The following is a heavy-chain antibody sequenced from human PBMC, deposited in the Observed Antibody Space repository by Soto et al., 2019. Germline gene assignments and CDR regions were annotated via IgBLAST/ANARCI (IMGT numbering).Heavy chain of an antibody. CDR2: ISASGSYT. Sequence: QVHLVESGGGLVKPGGSLRLSCAASGFTFSDHYMSWIRQAPGKGLEWIAYISASGSYTNYADFLKGRSSISRDNANNSLYLQMNSLRDEDTAVYFCARDKGYAAAADSWGQGTLVTVSS. V-gene: IGHV3-11*05. CDR1: GFTFSDHY. CDR3: ARDKGYAAAADS. J-gene: IGHJ4*02. D-gene: IGHD6-13*01.